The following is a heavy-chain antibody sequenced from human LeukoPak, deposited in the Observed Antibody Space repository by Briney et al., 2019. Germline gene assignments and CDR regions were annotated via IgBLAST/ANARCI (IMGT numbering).Heavy chain of an antibody. Sequence: GGSLRLSCAASGFTFSSYWMHWVRQAPGKGLVWVSRINSDGSSTSYADSVKGRFTISRDNAKNTLYLQMNSLRAEDTAVYYCASLLYDSNFDYWGQGTLVTVSS. CDR1: GFTFSSYW. D-gene: IGHD3-22*01. CDR3: ASLLYDSNFDY. J-gene: IGHJ4*02. CDR2: INSDGSST. V-gene: IGHV3-74*01.